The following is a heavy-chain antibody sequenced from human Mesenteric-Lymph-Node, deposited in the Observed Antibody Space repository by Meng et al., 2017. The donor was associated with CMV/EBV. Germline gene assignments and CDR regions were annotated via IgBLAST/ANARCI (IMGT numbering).Heavy chain of an antibody. J-gene: IGHJ4*02. V-gene: IGHV3-48*04. Sequence: GFTFSNYIINLVRQAPGKGLEWFSYISSSGHVIYYADSVKGRFTISRDNAKNSLYLQMNSLRAEDTAVYYCARSNELQPSLWYYFDYWGQGTLVTVSS. D-gene: IGHD1-7*01. CDR3: ARSNELQPSLWYYFDY. CDR2: ISSSGHVI. CDR1: GFTFSNYI.